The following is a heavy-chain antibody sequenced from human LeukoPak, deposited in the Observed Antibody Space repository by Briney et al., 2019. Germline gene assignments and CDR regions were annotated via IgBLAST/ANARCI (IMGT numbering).Heavy chain of an antibody. CDR1: VYSICSGYY. V-gene: IGHV4-38-2*01. CDR2: IYHRGST. D-gene: IGHD3-9*01. CDR3: ALSGYRMYYFDY. J-gene: IGHJ4*02. Sequence: KPSETLSLTCGVCVYSICSGYYWGWIRQPPGKGLEWIGSIYHRGSTYYNPSLKSRVTIPVDTSKNQFSLKLSSVTAADTAVYYCALSGYRMYYFDYWGQGTLVTVSS.